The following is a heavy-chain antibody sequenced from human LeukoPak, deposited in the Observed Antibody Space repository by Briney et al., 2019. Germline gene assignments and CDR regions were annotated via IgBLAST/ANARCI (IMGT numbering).Heavy chain of an antibody. CDR3: ARGGRYSYASFDY. Sequence: GGSLRLSCAASGFTFSSYWMHWVRQAPGKGLVWVSRIKPDGGTTSYADSVKGRFTISRDNAKNTLYLQMNSLRAEDTAVYYCARGGRYSYASFDYWGQGTLVTVSS. CDR2: IKPDGGTT. D-gene: IGHD5-18*01. J-gene: IGHJ4*02. V-gene: IGHV3-74*01. CDR1: GFTFSSYW.